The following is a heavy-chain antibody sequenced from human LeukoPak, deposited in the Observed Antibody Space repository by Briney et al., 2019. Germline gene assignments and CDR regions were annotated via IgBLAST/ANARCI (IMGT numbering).Heavy chain of an antibody. V-gene: IGHV3-66*01. J-gene: IGHJ3*02. CDR2: IYSGGST. CDR3: ARDPVEMATIGDAFDI. Sequence: GGSLRLSCAASEFSVGSNYMTWVRQAPGKGLEWVSLIYSGGSTYYADSVKGRFTISRDNSKNTLYLQMNSLRAEDTAVYYCARDPVEMATIGDAFDIWGQGTMVTVSS. D-gene: IGHD5-24*01. CDR1: EFSVGSNY.